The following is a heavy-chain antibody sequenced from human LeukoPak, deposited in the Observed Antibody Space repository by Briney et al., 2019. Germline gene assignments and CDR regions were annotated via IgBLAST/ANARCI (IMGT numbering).Heavy chain of an antibody. J-gene: IGHJ6*02. CDR3: AREGGGYCSGGSCYAYYYYGMDV. CDR2: IYSGGST. V-gene: IGHV3-53*01. Sequence: GGSLRLSCAASGFTVSSNYMSWVSQAQGKGLEWVSVIYSGGSTYYADSVKGRFTISRDNSKNTLYLQMNSLRAEDTAVYYCAREGGGYCSGGSCYAYYYYGMDVWGQGTTVTVSS. CDR1: GFTVSSNY. D-gene: IGHD2-15*01.